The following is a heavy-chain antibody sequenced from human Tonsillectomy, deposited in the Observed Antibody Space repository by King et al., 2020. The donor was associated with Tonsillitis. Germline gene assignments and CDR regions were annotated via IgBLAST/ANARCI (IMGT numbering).Heavy chain of an antibody. J-gene: IGHJ4*02. D-gene: IGHD6-13*01. CDR1: GFTFNTYA. CDR3: ANSIEAAVLYYFDY. CDR2: ISGSGGST. Sequence: EVQLVESGGGLVQPGGSLRLSCAASGFTFNTYAMTWVRQAPGKGLEWVSAISGSGGSTYYADSVKGRFTISRDNSKKTMYLQMSSLRAEDTAVYYCANSIEAAVLYYFDYWGQGTLVTVSS. V-gene: IGHV3-23*04.